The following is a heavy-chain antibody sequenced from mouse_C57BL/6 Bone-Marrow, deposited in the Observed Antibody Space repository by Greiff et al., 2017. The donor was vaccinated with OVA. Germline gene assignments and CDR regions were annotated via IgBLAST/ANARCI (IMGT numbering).Heavy chain of an antibody. Sequence: EVKLMESGPELVKPGASVKISCKASGYSFTGYYMNWVKQSPEKSLEWIGEINPSTGGTTYNQKFKAKATLTVDKSSSTAYMQLKSLTSEDSAVYYCARGDGNSDYWGQGTTLTVSS. CDR3: ARGDGNSDY. D-gene: IGHD2-1*01. V-gene: IGHV1-42*01. CDR2: INPSTGGT. J-gene: IGHJ2*01. CDR1: GYSFTGYY.